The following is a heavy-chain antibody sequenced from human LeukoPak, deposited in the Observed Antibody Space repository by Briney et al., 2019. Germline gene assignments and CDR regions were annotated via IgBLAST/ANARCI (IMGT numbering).Heavy chain of an antibody. CDR3: ARQLGYCSGGSCYSGGGFDY. J-gene: IGHJ4*02. D-gene: IGHD2-15*01. V-gene: IGHV4-39*01. Sequence: SETLSLTCTVSGGSISSSSYYWGWIRQPPGKGLEWIGSIYYSGSTYYNPSLKSRVTISVDTSKNQFSLKLSSVTAADTAEYYCARQLGYCSGGSCYSGGGFDYWGQGTLVTVSS. CDR2: IYYSGST. CDR1: GGSISSSSYY.